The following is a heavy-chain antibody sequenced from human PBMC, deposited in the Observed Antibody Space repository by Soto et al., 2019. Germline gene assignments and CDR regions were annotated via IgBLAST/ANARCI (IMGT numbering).Heavy chain of an antibody. CDR3: ARVGYYDFWSGYYRSQHDAFDI. CDR1: GGSISSGGYY. J-gene: IGHJ3*02. Sequence: SETLSLTCTVSGGSISSGGYYWSWIRQHPGKGLEWIGYIYYSGSTYYNPSLKSRVTISVDTSKNQFSLKLSSVTAADTAVYYCARVGYYDFWSGYYRSQHDAFDIWGQGTMVTVSS. D-gene: IGHD3-3*01. V-gene: IGHV4-31*03. CDR2: IYYSGST.